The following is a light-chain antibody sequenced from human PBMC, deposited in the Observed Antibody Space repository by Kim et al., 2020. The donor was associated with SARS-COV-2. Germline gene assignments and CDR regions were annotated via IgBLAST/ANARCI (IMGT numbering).Light chain of an antibody. CDR1: DDIRKN. CDR3: QQYDDLAIT. J-gene: IGKJ4*01. V-gene: IGKV1-33*01. Sequence: AAVGDRVNIHCRASDDIRKNLKWYQWKPGKAPNLLIYDASNVETGVQSRFRGSGSGTDFALTISTLQAEDFATYYCQQYDDLAITFGGGTKVDIK. CDR2: DAS.